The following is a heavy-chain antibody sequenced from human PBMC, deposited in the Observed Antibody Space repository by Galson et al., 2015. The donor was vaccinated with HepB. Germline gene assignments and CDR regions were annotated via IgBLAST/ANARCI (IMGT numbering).Heavy chain of an antibody. CDR3: AKDVQYSNGWPLNYYYGLDV. Sequence: SLRLSCAASGFIFSSYGIHWVRQAPGKGLEWVAIISYDGGDRYYADSVKGRFTISRDNSKNTLYLQMNSLRVEDTATYYCAKDVQYSNGWPLNYYYGLDVWGQGTTVTVSS. CDR1: GFIFSSYG. D-gene: IGHD6-19*01. J-gene: IGHJ6*02. V-gene: IGHV3-30*18. CDR2: ISYDGGDR.